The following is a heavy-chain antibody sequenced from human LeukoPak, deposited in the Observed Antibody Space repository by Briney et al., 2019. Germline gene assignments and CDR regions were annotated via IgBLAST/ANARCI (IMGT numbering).Heavy chain of an antibody. D-gene: IGHD6-13*01. J-gene: IGHJ3*02. CDR1: GYTFTSYA. CDR3: ARVIAAADRRAFDI. V-gene: IGHV7-4-1*02. CDR2: INTNTGNP. Sequence: ASVKVSCKASGYTFTSYAMNWVRQAPGQGLEWMGWINTNTGNPTYAQGFTGRFVFSLDTSVSTAYLQISSLKAEDTAVYYCARVIAAADRRAFDIWGQGTMVTVSS.